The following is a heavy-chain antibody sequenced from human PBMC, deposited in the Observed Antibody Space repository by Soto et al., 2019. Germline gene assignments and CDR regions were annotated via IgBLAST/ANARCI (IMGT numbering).Heavy chain of an antibody. V-gene: IGHV3-23*01. Sequence: PWGSLRLSCAASGFTFSSYAMSWVRQAPGKGLEWVSAISGSGGSTYYADSVKGRFTISRDNSKNTLYLQMNSLRAEDAAVYYCAKDRGYSSVLIDYWGQGTLVNVSS. J-gene: IGHJ4*02. CDR3: AKDRGYSSVLIDY. D-gene: IGHD6-19*01. CDR2: ISGSGGST. CDR1: GFTFSSYA.